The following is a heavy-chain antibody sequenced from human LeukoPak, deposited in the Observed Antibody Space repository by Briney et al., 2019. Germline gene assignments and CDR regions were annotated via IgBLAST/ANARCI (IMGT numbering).Heavy chain of an antibody. CDR3: ARGWIQLWLGFDY. J-gene: IGHJ4*02. Sequence: PSETLSLTCTVSGGSISSSSYYWGWIRQPPGKGLEWIGSIYYSGTTYYNPSLRSRVTVSVDTSKNQFSLKLSSVTAADTAVYYCARGWIQLWLGFDYWGQGTLVTVSS. CDR1: GGSISSSSYY. D-gene: IGHD5-18*01. CDR2: IYYSGTT. V-gene: IGHV4-39*07.